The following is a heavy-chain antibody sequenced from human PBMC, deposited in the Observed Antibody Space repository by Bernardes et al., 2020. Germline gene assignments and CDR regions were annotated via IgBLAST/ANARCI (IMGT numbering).Heavy chain of an antibody. CDR3: ARDEDRYSSGWQASDH. CDR1: GYTFTNYG. Sequence: AGAQVPRKASGYTFTNYGVTWVRQAPGQGLEWMGWISAYSGNTIYAQKLRGRVTLTIDISTSTVYMELRSLTFDDTAIYYCARDEDRYSSGWQASDHWGQGTLVTVSS. V-gene: IGHV1-18*01. D-gene: IGHD6-19*01. CDR2: ISAYSGNT. J-gene: IGHJ4*02.